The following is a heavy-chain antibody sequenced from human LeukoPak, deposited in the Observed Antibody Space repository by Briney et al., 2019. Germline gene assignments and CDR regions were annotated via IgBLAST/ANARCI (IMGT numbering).Heavy chain of an antibody. V-gene: IGHV1-2*06. D-gene: IGHD6-19*01. J-gene: IGHJ4*02. CDR3: ASSVAVAGTFDY. CDR2: INPNSGGT. CDR1: GYTFTGYY. Sequence: ASVKVSCKASGYTFTGYYMHWVRQAPGQGLEWMGRINPNSGGTNYAQKFQGRVTMTRDTSISTAYMELSRLRYDDTAVYYCASSVAVAGTFDYWGQGTLVTVSS.